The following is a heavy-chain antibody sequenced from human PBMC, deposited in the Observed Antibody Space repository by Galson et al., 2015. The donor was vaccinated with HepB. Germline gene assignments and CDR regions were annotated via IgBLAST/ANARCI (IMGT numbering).Heavy chain of an antibody. CDR3: AKGQGYNSAGVDY. Sequence: SLRLSCAASGFTFSSYAMSWVRQVSGKGLEWVSSISASGGNTYYVDSVKGRFTISRDNSKNTLYLQMNSLRAEDTAVYYCAKGQGYNSAGVDYWGQGTLVTASS. CDR2: ISASGGNT. V-gene: IGHV3-23*01. D-gene: IGHD5-24*01. CDR1: GFTFSSYA. J-gene: IGHJ4*02.